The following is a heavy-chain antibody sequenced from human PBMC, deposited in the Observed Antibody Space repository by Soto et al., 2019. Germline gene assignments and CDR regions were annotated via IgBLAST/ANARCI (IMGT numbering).Heavy chain of an antibody. V-gene: IGHV3-15*01. CDR1: GFTFSNAW. D-gene: IGHD3-22*01. CDR2: IKSKTDGGTT. Sequence: AGGSLRLSCAASGFTFSNAWMSWVRQAPGKGLEWVGRIKSKTDGGTTDYAAPVKGRFTISRDDSKNTLYLQMNSLKTEDTAVYYCTTATYYYDSSGYYYYFDYWGRGTLVTVSS. J-gene: IGHJ4*02. CDR3: TTATYYYDSSGYYYYFDY.